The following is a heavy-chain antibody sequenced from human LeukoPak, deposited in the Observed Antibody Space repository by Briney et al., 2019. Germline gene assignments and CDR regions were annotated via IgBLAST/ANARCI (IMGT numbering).Heavy chain of an antibody. CDR3: ARLIAAAGRGIDH. V-gene: IGHV4-39*01. Sequence: SETLSLTCTVSGSSISSSTYYWGWIRQPPGKGLEWIGSIYYSGSTYYNPSLKSPVTISVDTSKNQFSLKLTSVTAADTAVYYCARLIAAAGRGIDHWGQGTLVTVSS. J-gene: IGHJ4*02. D-gene: IGHD6-13*01. CDR2: IYYSGST. CDR1: GSSISSSTYY.